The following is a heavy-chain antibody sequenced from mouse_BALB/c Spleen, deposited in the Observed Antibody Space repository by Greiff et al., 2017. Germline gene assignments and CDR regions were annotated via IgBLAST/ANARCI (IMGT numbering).Heavy chain of an antibody. CDR2: ISDGGSYT. V-gene: IGHV5-4*02. Sequence: DVKLVESGGGLVKPGGSLKLSCAASGFTFSDYYMYWVRQTPEKRLEWVATISDGGSYTYYPDSVKGRFTISRDNAKNNLYLQMSSLKSEDTAMYYCARASLGYAMDYWGQGTSVTVSS. J-gene: IGHJ4*01. D-gene: IGHD6-2*01. CDR3: ARASLGYAMDY. CDR1: GFTFSDYY.